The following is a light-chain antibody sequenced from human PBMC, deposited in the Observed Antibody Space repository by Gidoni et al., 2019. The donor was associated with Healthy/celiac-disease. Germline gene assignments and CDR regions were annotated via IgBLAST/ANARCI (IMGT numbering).Light chain of an antibody. CDR2: DAS. CDR3: QQRSNWLRYT. V-gene: IGKV3-11*01. J-gene: IGKJ2*01. Sequence: DIVLTQSPATLSSSPGERATLSCRASQSVSNYLAWYQQKPGQAPRLLIYDASNRATGIPARFSGSGSGTDFTLTISSLEPEDFAVYYCQQRSNWLRYTFGQGTKLEIK. CDR1: QSVSNY.